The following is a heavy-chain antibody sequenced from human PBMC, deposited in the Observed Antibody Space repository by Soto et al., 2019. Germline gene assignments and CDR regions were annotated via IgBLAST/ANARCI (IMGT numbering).Heavy chain of an antibody. Sequence: SVKASFKASGGTLSSYAITWVRQAPGQGLEWMGGIIPIFGTANYAQKFQGRVTITADKSTSTAYMELSSLRSEDTAVYYCARGRSGYSYGPDDWGQGTLVTVSS. CDR1: GGTLSSYA. CDR3: ARGRSGYSYGPDD. D-gene: IGHD5-18*01. V-gene: IGHV1-69*06. J-gene: IGHJ4*02. CDR2: IIPIFGTA.